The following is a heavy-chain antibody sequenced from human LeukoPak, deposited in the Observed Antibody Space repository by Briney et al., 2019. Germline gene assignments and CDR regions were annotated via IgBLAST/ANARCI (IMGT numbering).Heavy chain of an antibody. CDR2: IYTSGST. D-gene: IGHD6-19*01. Sequence: SETLSLTCTVSGGSISSYYWSWIRQPAGKGLEWIGRIYTSGSTNYNPSLKSRVTMSVDTSKNQFSLKLSSVTAADTAVHYCARDSGSGWSDWDWFDPWGQGTLVTVSS. CDR3: ARDSGSGWSDWDWFDP. J-gene: IGHJ5*02. V-gene: IGHV4-4*07. CDR1: GGSISSYY.